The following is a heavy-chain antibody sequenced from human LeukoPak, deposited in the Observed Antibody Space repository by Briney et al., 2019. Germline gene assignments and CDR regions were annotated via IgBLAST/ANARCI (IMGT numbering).Heavy chain of an antibody. J-gene: IGHJ3*02. CDR2: INPNSGGT. Sequence: ASVKVSCKASGYTFTGYYMHWVRQAPGQGLEWMGWINPNSGGTNYAQKFQGRVTMTRDTSISTAYMELSRLRSNGTAVYYYAKDIVVVPETADAFDIWGQGTMVTVSS. D-gene: IGHD2-2*01. V-gene: IGHV1-2*02. CDR3: AKDIVVVPETADAFDI. CDR1: GYTFTGYY.